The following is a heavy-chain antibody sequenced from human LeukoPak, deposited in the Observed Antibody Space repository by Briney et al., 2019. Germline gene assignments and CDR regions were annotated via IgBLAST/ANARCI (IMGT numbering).Heavy chain of an antibody. Sequence: GRSLRLSCAASGFTFSSYSMNWVRQAPGKGLEWVSSISSSSSYIYYADSVKGRFTISRDNAKNSLYLQMNSLRAEDTAVYYCAGCSGGSCYLDYWGQGTLVTVSS. J-gene: IGHJ4*02. D-gene: IGHD2-15*01. CDR1: GFTFSSYS. V-gene: IGHV3-21*01. CDR2: ISSSSSYI. CDR3: AGCSGGSCYLDY.